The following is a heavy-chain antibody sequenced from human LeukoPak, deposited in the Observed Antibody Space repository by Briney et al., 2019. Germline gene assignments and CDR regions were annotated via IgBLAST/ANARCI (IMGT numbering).Heavy chain of an antibody. CDR2: IYYIGST. CDR1: GGSISSYY. J-gene: IGHJ4*02. CDR3: ASFNMGRGVPIDY. V-gene: IGHV4-59*06. Sequence: SESLSPTCTVSGGSISSYYWSWIRQHPGKGLEWIAYIYYIGSTYYNPSLKSRVTISVDTSKNQFSLKLSSVTAADTAVYYCASFNMGRGVPIDYWGQGSMLAISS. D-gene: IGHD3-10*01.